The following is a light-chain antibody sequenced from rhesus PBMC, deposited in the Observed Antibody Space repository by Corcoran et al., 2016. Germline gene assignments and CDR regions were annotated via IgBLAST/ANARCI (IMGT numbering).Light chain of an antibody. CDR3: QQYSSDPFT. J-gene: IGKJ3*01. Sequence: DIQMTQSPSSLSASVGDTVTITCRASQSFSSSLAWYQHKPGKAPKLLIYSASSLQSGVPSRFSGSKSGTDFTLTLSSLQPKDIASYYYQQYSSDPFTFGPGTKLDIK. V-gene: IGKV1-46*01. CDR2: SAS. CDR1: QSFSSS.